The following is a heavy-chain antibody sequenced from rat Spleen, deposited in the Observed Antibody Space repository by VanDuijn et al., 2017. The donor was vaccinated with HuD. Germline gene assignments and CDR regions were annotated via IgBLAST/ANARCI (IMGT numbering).Heavy chain of an antibody. CDR1: GFTFSSFP. CDR3: TTGIFFDY. Sequence: EVQLVESGGGLVQPGRSLKLSCAASGFTFSSFPMAWVRQTPKKGLEWVASISTGGGNTYYRDSVKGRFTISRDNAKRTLYLQMDSLRSEDTATYFCTTGIFFDYWGQGVMVTVSS. J-gene: IGHJ2*01. CDR2: ISTGGGNT. V-gene: IGHV5-27*01.